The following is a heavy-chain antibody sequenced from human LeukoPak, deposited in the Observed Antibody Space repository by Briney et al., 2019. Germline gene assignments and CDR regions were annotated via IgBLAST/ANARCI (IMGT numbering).Heavy chain of an antibody. CDR3: ARVGLYYYDSSGYFDY. V-gene: IGHV3-30-3*01. CDR1: GFTFSSYA. Sequence: GGSLRLSCAASGFTFSSYAMLWVRQAPGKGLEWVAVISYDGSNKYYADSVKGRFTISRDNSKNTLYLQMNSLRAEDTSVYYCARVGLYYYDSSGYFDYWGQGTLVTVSS. CDR2: ISYDGSNK. J-gene: IGHJ4*02. D-gene: IGHD3-22*01.